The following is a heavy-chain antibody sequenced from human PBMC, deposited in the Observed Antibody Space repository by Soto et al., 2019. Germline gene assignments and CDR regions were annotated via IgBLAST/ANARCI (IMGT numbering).Heavy chain of an antibody. Sequence: EVHLVESGGGLVQPGGSLRLSCAVSGFTFSDHYMDWVRQAPGKGLEWVGRSRNKTKSYTTEYAASVKGRFTISRDGAENFLYLQMNSLKAEDTAVYYCALWFGESFEYWGQGTLVTVSS. CDR2: SRNKTKSYTT. CDR3: ALWFGESFEY. D-gene: IGHD3-10*01. J-gene: IGHJ4*02. CDR1: GFTFSDHY. V-gene: IGHV3-72*01.